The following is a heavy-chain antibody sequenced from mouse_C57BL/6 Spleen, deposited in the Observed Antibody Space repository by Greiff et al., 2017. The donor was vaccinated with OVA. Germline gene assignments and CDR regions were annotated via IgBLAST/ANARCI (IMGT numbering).Heavy chain of an antibody. J-gene: IGHJ2*01. CDR2: IYPGSGST. CDR1: GYTFTSYW. V-gene: IGHV1-55*01. Sequence: QVQLQQPGAELVRPGSSVKLSCKASGYTFTSYWITWVKQRPGQGLEWIGDIYPGSGSTNYNEKFKSKATLTVDTSSSTAYMQLSSLTSEDSAVYYCARGHGNFDYWGQGTTLTVSS. D-gene: IGHD2-1*01. CDR3: ARGHGNFDY.